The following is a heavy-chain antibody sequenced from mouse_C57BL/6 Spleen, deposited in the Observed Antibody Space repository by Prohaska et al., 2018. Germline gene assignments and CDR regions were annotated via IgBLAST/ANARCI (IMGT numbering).Heavy chain of an antibody. V-gene: IGHV9-3*01. CDR3: ARTYYGNYGYFDV. Sequence: GMSRVKQAPGKGLKWMGWINTYSGVPTYADDFKGRFAFSLETSASTAYLQINNLKNEDTATYFCARTYYGNYGYFDVWGTGTTVTVSS. CDR2: INTYSGVP. J-gene: IGHJ1*03. D-gene: IGHD2-10*01. CDR1: G.